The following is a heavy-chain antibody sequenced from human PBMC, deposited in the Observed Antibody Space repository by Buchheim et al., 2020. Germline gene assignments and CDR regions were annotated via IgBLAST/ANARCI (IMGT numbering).Heavy chain of an antibody. CDR1: GFTFSSYG. CDR2: ISYDGSNK. Sequence: QVQLVESGGGVVQPGRSLRLSCAASGFTFSSYGMHWVRQAPGKGLEWVAVISYDGSNKYYADSVKGRFTISRDNSKNTLYLQMNSLRAEDTAVYYCAKDFNPSLQTGNLDYWGQGTL. V-gene: IGHV3-30*18. J-gene: IGHJ4*02. D-gene: IGHD1-1*01. CDR3: AKDFNPSLQTGNLDY.